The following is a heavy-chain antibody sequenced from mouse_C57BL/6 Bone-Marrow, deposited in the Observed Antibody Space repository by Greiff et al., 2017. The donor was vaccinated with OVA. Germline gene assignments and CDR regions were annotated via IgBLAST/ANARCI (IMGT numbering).Heavy chain of an antibody. CDR1: GFTFSSYA. Sequence: EVQLVESGGGLVKPGGSLKLSCAASGFTFSSYAMSWVRQTPEKRLEWVATISDGGSYTYYPDNVKGRFTISRDNAKNNLYLQMSHLKSEDTAMYYCAREGLRWYFDVWGTGTTVTVSS. J-gene: IGHJ1*03. V-gene: IGHV5-4*01. D-gene: IGHD1-1*01. CDR2: ISDGGSYT. CDR3: AREGLRWYFDV.